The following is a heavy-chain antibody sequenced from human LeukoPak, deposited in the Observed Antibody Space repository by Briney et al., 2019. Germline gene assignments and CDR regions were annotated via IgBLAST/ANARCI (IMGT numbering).Heavy chain of an antibody. CDR2: ISAYNGNT. D-gene: IGHD5-12*01. CDR1: GYTFTSYG. J-gene: IGHJ5*02. V-gene: IGHV1-18*01. Sequence: ASEKVSCKASGYTFTSYGISWVRQAPGQGLEWMGWISAYNGNTNYAQKLQGRVTMTTDTSTSTAYMELRSLRSDATAVYYCARDADSGYPFNWFDPWGQGTLVTVSS. CDR3: ARDADSGYPFNWFDP.